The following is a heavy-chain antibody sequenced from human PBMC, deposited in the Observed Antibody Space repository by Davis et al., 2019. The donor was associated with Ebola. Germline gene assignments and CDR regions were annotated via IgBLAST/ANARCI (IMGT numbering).Heavy chain of an antibody. V-gene: IGHV3-23*01. CDR3: AKGSIAVALFDY. Sequence: GGSLRLSCAASGFTFSSYAMHWVRQAPGKGLEWVSTIIGSGGSTYYADSVKGRFTISRDNSKNTLYLQMNSLRADDTAVYYCAKGSIAVALFDYWGQGTLVTVSS. D-gene: IGHD6-19*01. J-gene: IGHJ4*02. CDR2: IIGSGGST. CDR1: GFTFSSYA.